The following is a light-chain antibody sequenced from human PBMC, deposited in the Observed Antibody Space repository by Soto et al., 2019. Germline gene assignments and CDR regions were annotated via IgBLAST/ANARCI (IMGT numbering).Light chain of an antibody. CDR3: GSYENYNTSKIV. J-gene: IGLJ1*01. CDR1: RSDVGGYNY. V-gene: IGLV2-14*01. CDR2: DVS. Sequence: HSVLTQPASVSGSPGQSITFSCTGTRSDVGGYNYVSWYQQHPGKAPKFMIYDVSNRPSGVSNRFSGSKSGNTASLTISGLQAEDEADNYCGSYENYNTSKIVFAPGAKV.